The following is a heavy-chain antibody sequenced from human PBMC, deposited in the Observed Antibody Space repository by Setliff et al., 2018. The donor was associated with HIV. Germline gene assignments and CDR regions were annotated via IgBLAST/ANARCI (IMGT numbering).Heavy chain of an antibody. CDR1: GFTFSSYA. CDR3: AKDYYDFVWGSSLAY. V-gene: IGHV3-23*01. D-gene: IGHD3-16*01. Sequence: PGGSLRLSCAASGFTFSSYAMSWVRQAPGKGLEWVSAISGSGGSTYYVDSVRGRFTISRDNSKNTLYLQMNSLRAEDTAVYYCAKDYYDFVWGSSLAYWGQGTLVTVSS. J-gene: IGHJ4*02. CDR2: ISGSGGST.